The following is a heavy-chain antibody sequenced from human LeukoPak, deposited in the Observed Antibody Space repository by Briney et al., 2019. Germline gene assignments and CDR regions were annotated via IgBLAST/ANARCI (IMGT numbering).Heavy chain of an antibody. CDR1: GFTFSDYY. CDR3: ARDQSDILTPYYYDY. Sequence: PGGSLRLSCAASGFTFSDYYMSWIRQAPGKGLEWVSYISSSGSTIYYADSVKGRFTISRDNAKNSLYLQTNSLRAEDTAVYYCARDQSDILTPYYYDYWGQGTLVTVSS. D-gene: IGHD3-9*01. V-gene: IGHV3-11*01. J-gene: IGHJ4*02. CDR2: ISSSGSTI.